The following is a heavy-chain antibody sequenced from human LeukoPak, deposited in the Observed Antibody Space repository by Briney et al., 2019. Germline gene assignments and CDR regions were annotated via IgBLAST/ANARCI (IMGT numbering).Heavy chain of an antibody. D-gene: IGHD3-10*01. CDR1: GLTFSSYG. V-gene: IGHV3-33*01. Sequence: QPGRSLRLSCAASGLTFSSYGMHWVRQAPGMGLEWVALIWYDGSNKYYADSVKGRFTISRDNSKSTLYLQMNSLGAEDTAVYYCARDYGSGIDCWGQGTLVTVSS. CDR3: ARDYGSGIDC. CDR2: IWYDGSNK. J-gene: IGHJ4*02.